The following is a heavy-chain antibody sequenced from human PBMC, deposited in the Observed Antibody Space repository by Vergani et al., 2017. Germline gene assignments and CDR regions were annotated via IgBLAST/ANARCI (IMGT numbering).Heavy chain of an antibody. CDR1: GYSFTSYW. CDR2: IDPSDSYT. J-gene: IGHJ6*02. V-gene: IGHV5-10-1*01. D-gene: IGHD6-19*01. CDR3: ARQVAVACKWWGPYYYYCMDV. Sequence: EAQLVQSGAEVKKPGESLRISCKGSGYSFTSYWISWVRQMPGKGLEWMGRIDPSDSYTNDSPSFQGHVTISADKSISTAYLQWSSLKASDTAKYYCARQVAVACKWWGPYYYYCMDVWGQGTTVTVSS.